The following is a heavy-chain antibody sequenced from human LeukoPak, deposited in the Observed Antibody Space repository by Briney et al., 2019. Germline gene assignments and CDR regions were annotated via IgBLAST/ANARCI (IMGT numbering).Heavy chain of an antibody. CDR2: IWYGGSNK. CDR3: AKVMSYYYGSGSYSEYYYYGMDV. V-gene: IGHV3-33*06. D-gene: IGHD3-10*01. Sequence: PGRSLRLSCAASGFTFSSYGMHWVRQAPGKGLEWVAVIWYGGSNKYYADSVKGRFTISRDNSKNTLYLQMNSLRAEDTAVYYCAKVMSYYYGSGSYSEYYYYGMDVWGQGTTVTVSS. CDR1: GFTFSSYG. J-gene: IGHJ6*02.